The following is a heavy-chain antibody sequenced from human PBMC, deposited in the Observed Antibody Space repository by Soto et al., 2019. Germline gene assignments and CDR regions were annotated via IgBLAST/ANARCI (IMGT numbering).Heavy chain of an antibody. CDR1: GYSFTNND. CDR2: MNPGSGDT. Sequence: GASVKGSCTASGYSFTNNDVSWVRQATGQGLEWMGWMNPGSGDTGYAQKFQGRVTMTRDISIATAYMELSSLRSDDTAIYYCARMETFGSLNWFDPWGQGTLVTVSS. D-gene: IGHD3-16*01. CDR3: ARMETFGSLNWFDP. V-gene: IGHV1-8*01. J-gene: IGHJ5*02.